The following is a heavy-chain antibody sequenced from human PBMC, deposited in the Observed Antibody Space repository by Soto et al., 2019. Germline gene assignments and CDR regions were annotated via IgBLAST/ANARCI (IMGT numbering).Heavy chain of an antibody. D-gene: IGHD3-10*01. J-gene: IGHJ4*02. CDR1: GFSFSIFA. V-gene: IGHV3-21*06. CDR3: AREGVHNYTEYYFDY. CDR2: ISGVRDYI. Sequence: EVHLLESGGGFLQPGGSLRLSCAASGFSFSIFAMNWVRQAPGKGLEWVSTISGVRDYIRYADSVKGRFAISRDNAKTSLYLQMNSLTAEDTAVYYCAREGVHNYTEYYFDYWGQGTLVTVSS.